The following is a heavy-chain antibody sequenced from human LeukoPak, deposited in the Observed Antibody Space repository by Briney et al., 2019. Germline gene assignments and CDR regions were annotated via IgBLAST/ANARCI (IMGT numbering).Heavy chain of an antibody. D-gene: IGHD3-3*01. Sequence: PGGSLRLSCAASGFTFSCYNMNWVRQAPGKGLEWVSAISSSSSYIYYADSAKGRFTISRDNAKNSLYLQMNSMRAEDTAVYYCARDPEWLLWKGLDYWGQGTLVTVSS. CDR1: GFTFSCYN. CDR3: ARDPEWLLWKGLDY. J-gene: IGHJ4*02. CDR2: ISSSSSYI. V-gene: IGHV3-21*01.